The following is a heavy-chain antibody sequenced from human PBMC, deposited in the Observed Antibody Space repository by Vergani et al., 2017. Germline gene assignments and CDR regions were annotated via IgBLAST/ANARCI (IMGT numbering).Heavy chain of an antibody. V-gene: IGHV3-43D*04. CDR3: ARLAVAGYYMDV. D-gene: IGHD6-19*01. J-gene: IGHJ6*03. Sequence: EVQLVESGGVVVQPGGSLRLSCAASGFTFDAYAMHWVRQAPGKGLEWVSLISWDGGSTYYADSVKGRFTISRDNSKNSLYLQMNSLRAEDTALYYCARLAVAGYYMDVWGKGTTVTVSS. CDR1: GFTFDAYA. CDR2: ISWDGGST.